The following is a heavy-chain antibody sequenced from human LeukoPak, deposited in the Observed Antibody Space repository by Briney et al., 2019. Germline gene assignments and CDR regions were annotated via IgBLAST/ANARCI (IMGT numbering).Heavy chain of an antibody. J-gene: IGHJ4*02. Sequence: GGSLRLSCAASGFTFSSYWISWVRQAPGEGLEWVANIKQDGSEKYYVDSVKGRFTISRDNAKNSLYLQMNSLRAEDTAVYYCARGIHFRNVWHVREWGQGTLLTVSS. CDR2: IKQDGSEK. D-gene: IGHD1-26*01. V-gene: IGHV3-7*01. CDR1: GFTFSSYW. CDR3: ARGIHFRNVWHVRE.